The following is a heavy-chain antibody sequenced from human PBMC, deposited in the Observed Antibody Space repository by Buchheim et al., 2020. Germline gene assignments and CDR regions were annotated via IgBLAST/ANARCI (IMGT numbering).Heavy chain of an antibody. CDR1: GFTFSTYW. CDR2: IKEDGSDK. Sequence: EVQLVESGGGLVQPGGSLRLSCAASGFTFSTYWMSWVRQAPGKGLEWVANIKEDGSDKYYVDSVKGRFTVSRDNAKNSLFLQLNSLRSEDTAVYYCARDFWWLWDYWGQGTL. J-gene: IGHJ4*02. D-gene: IGHD2-15*01. CDR3: ARDFWWLWDY. V-gene: IGHV3-7*01.